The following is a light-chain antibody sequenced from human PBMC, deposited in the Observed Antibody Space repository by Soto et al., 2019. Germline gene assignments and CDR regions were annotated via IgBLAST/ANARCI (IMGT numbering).Light chain of an antibody. CDR3: QQLYTLPFT. V-gene: IGKV1-9*01. CDR1: HDISTF. CDR2: EAS. J-gene: IGKJ1*01. Sequence: DIKLTQSPYLLSASIGDRVTLTCLASHDISTFLAWYQQKPGKAPKLLIYEASTLQSGVPSRFSGSGSGTEFTLTISGLLPEDFAAYHCQQLYTLPFTFGQGTKVDIK.